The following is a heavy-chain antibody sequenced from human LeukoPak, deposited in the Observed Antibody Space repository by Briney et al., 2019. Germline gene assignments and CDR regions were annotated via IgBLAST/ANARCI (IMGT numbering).Heavy chain of an antibody. Sequence: PGGSLTLTCAASGCTLKFYWMRWLRQAPGKGLEWVANIKQDGSEKYYVDSVKGRFTISRDNDKNSLYLQMKSLRAQDTAVYYCARDSDYDSSGYQLHWGQGTLVTVSS. D-gene: IGHD3-22*01. CDR2: IKQDGSEK. J-gene: IGHJ4*02. CDR3: ARDSDYDSSGYQLH. V-gene: IGHV3-7*01. CDR1: GCTLKFYW.